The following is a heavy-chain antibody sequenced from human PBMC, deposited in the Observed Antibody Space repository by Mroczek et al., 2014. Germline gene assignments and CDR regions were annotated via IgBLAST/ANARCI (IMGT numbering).Heavy chain of an antibody. Sequence: ESGGGVVQPGRSLRLSCAASGFTFSSYGMHWVRQAPGKGLEWVAVIWYDGSNKYYADSVKGRFTISRDNSKNTLYLQMNSLRAEDTAVYYCARAGFGVVVVPAATPGYYYMDVWGKGTTVTVSS. CDR3: ARAGFGVVVVPAATPGYYYMDV. D-gene: IGHD2-2*01. CDR2: IWYDGSNK. CDR1: GFTFSSYG. V-gene: IGHV3-33*01. J-gene: IGHJ6*03.